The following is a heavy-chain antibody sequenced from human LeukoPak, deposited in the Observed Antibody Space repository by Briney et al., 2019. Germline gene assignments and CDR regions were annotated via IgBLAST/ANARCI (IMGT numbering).Heavy chain of an antibody. CDR1: RFTFSSYS. J-gene: IGHJ5*02. CDR3: ARGLPRGYSYGQNWFDP. D-gene: IGHD5-18*01. CDR2: ISSSSSYI. V-gene: IGHV3-21*01. Sequence: PGGSLRLSCAASRFTFSSYSMNWVRQAPGKGLEWVSSISSSSSYIYYADPVKGRFTISRDNAKNSLYLQMNSLRAEDTAVYYCARGLPRGYSYGQNWFDPWGQGTLVTVSS.